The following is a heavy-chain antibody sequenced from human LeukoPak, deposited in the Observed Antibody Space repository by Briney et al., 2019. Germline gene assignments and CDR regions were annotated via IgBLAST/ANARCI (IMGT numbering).Heavy chain of an antibody. V-gene: IGHV3-66*01. D-gene: IGHD5-18*01. CDR3: ARVGPGYSYGYFDY. Sequence: GGSLRLSCAASGFTFSTYAMNWVRQAPGEGLKWVSVIYSGGSTYYADSVKGRFTISRDNSKNTLYLQMNSLRVEDTAVYYCARVGPGYSYGYFDYWGQGTLVTVSS. CDR2: IYSGGST. CDR1: GFTFSTYA. J-gene: IGHJ4*02.